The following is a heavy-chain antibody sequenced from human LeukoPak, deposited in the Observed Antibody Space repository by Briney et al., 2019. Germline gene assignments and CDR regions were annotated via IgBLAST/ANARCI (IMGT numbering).Heavy chain of an antibody. D-gene: IGHD3-16*02. CDR2: IRYDGSNK. CDR1: GFTFSSYG. Sequence: GGSLRLSCAASGFTFSSYGMHWVRQAPGKGLEWVAFIRYDGSNKYYADSVKGRFTISRDNSKNSLYLQMNSLRAEDTAVYYCASSDYVWGSYRSTQAFDIWGQGTMVTVSS. V-gene: IGHV3-30*02. CDR3: ASSDYVWGSYRSTQAFDI. J-gene: IGHJ3*02.